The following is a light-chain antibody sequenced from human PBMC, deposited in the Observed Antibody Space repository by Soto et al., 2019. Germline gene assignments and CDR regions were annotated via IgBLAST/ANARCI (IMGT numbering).Light chain of an antibody. CDR3: SSYTSSRTYV. Sequence: QSALTQPASVSGSPGQSITISCTGTSSDVGGYNHVSWYQQHPGKAPKLMIYDVSNRPSDVSNHFSGSKSGNTASLTISGLQAEDEAEYYCSSYTSSRTYVFGTGNKLTVL. J-gene: IGLJ1*01. V-gene: IGLV2-14*01. CDR1: SSDVGGYNH. CDR2: DVS.